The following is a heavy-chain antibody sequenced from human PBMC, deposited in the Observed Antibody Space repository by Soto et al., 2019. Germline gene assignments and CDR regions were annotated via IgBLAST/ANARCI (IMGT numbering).Heavy chain of an antibody. J-gene: IGHJ6*02. Sequence: ASVKVSCKASGGTFSSYAISWVRQAAGQGLEWMGGIIPIFGTANYAQKFQGRVTITADESTSTAYMELSSLRSEDTAVYYCARLNQYQLLFGTKIYGMDVWGQGTTVTVSS. CDR1: GGTFSSYA. CDR2: IIPIFGTA. V-gene: IGHV1-69*13. CDR3: ARLNQYQLLFGTKIYGMDV. D-gene: IGHD2-2*01.